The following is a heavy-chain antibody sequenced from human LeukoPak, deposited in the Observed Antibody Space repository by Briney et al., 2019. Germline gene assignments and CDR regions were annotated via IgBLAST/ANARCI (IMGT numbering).Heavy chain of an antibody. CDR3: AKGSRYYDFWSGYYSYFQH. Sequence: PGGSLRLSCAASGFTFGDYAMHWVRQAPGKGLEWVSGISWNSGSIGYADSVKGRFTISRDNAKNSLYLQMNSLRAEDTALYYCAKGSRYYDFWSGYYSYFQHWGQGTLVTVSS. J-gene: IGHJ1*01. CDR1: GFTFGDYA. D-gene: IGHD3-3*01. CDR2: ISWNSGSI. V-gene: IGHV3-9*01.